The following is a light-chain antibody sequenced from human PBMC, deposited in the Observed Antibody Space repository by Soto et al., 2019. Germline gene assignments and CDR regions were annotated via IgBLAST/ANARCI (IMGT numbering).Light chain of an antibody. CDR2: VVS. CDR1: SSDVGSYNL. V-gene: IGLV2-23*02. J-gene: IGLJ1*01. Sequence: QSALTQPASVSGSPGQSITISCTGTSSDVGSYNLVSWYQHHPGKAPQLMIFVVSKRPSGVSNRFSGSKSGNTASLTISGLQAEDEADYYCCSYAGDNYVFGAGTKSPS. CDR3: CSYAGDNYV.